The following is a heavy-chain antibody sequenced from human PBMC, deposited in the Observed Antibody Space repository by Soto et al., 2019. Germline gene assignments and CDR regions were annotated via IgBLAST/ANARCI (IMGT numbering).Heavy chain of an antibody. J-gene: IGHJ4*02. V-gene: IGHV3-11*01. CDR2: ISSSGSTT. D-gene: IGHD6-13*01. Sequence: QVQLVESGGGLVKAGGSLRLSCAASGFTFSDYYMSWIRQAPGKGLEWVSYISSSGSTTHYTDSVKGRFTISRDNAKNPLSLQMNSLRAEDTAVYHCARIRVSTAGRHFDYWGQGTLVTVSS. CDR3: ARIRVSTAGRHFDY. CDR1: GFTFSDYY.